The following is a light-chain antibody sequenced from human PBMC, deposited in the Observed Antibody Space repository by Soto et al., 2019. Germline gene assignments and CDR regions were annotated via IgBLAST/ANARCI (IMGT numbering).Light chain of an antibody. CDR2: AAS. CDR1: HGSSNY. V-gene: IGKV1-27*01. CDR3: QKYNSAPLT. J-gene: IGKJ4*01. Sequence: DIQMTQSPSSLSASVGDRVTITCRASHGSSNYLAWYQQKPGKVPKLLIYAASTLQSGVPSRFSGSGSGTDFTLTISSLQPEDVATYYCQKYNSAPLTFGGGTKVDIK.